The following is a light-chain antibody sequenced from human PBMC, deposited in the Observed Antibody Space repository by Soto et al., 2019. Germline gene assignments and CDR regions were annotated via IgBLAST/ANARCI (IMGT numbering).Light chain of an antibody. V-gene: IGKV1-27*01. Sequence: DIQMTQSPSSLSASVGDRVTITCRASQGISNNLAWYQQKPGKVPRLLIYGESTLQSGVPSRFSGSGSGTDFTLTISSLQPEDVATYYCQKYDSAPLTFGQGTKVEFK. J-gene: IGKJ1*01. CDR2: GES. CDR3: QKYDSAPLT. CDR1: QGISNN.